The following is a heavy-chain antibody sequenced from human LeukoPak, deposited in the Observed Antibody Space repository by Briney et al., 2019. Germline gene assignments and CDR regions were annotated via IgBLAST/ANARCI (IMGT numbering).Heavy chain of an antibody. J-gene: IGHJ3*02. CDR3: ARRKVGSYYSDDAFDI. Sequence: ASVKVSCKASGYTFTGYYMHWVRQAPGQGLEWMGWINPNSGGTNYAQKFQGRVTMTRDTSISTAYMELSRLRSDDTAVYYCARRKVGSYYSDDAFDIWGQGTMVTVSS. D-gene: IGHD1-26*01. CDR2: INPNSGGT. CDR1: GYTFTGYY. V-gene: IGHV1-2*02.